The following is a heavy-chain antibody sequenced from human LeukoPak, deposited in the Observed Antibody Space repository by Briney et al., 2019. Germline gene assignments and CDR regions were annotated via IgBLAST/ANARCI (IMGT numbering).Heavy chain of an antibody. CDR2: ISYDGSNK. CDR1: GFTFSSYA. V-gene: IGHV3-30-3*01. D-gene: IGHD3-10*01. CDR3: AKGSPYYYGSGSYPHPDY. Sequence: GGPLRLSCAASGFTFSSYAMHWVRQAPGKGLEWVAVISYDGSNKYYADSVKGRFTISRDSSKNTLYLQMNSLRAEDTAVYYCAKGSPYYYGSGSYPHPDYWGQGTLVTVSS. J-gene: IGHJ4*02.